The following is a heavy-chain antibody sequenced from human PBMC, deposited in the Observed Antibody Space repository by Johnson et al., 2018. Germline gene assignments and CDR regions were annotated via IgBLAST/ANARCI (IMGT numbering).Heavy chain of an antibody. J-gene: IGHJ4*02. CDR1: GFPFGDYS. D-gene: IGHD3-10*01. CDR2: IRSKAYGGTT. V-gene: IGHV3-49*05. CDR3: TRDPRGYYGSGSYNDY. Sequence: VQLVQSGGGLVKPGQSLRLSCSASGFPFGDYSMSWFRQAPGKGLEWVGFIRSKAYGGTTEYAASVKGRFTISRDDSKSIAYLQMNSLITEDTAVYYCTRDPRGYYGSGSYNDYWGRGTLVTVSS.